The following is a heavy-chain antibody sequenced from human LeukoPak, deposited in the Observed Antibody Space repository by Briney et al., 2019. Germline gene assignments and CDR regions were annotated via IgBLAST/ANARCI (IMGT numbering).Heavy chain of an antibody. J-gene: IGHJ4*02. CDR3: TRDEAAATN. CDR2: IKQDGREK. Sequence: PGGSQRLSCTGSGFTFSSYWMSWVRQAPGKGPEWVANIKQDGREKYYVDSVKGRFTISRDNAKSSLYLQMNSLRAEDTAVYYCTRDEAAATNWGQGTLVTVSS. D-gene: IGHD6-13*01. V-gene: IGHV3-7*01. CDR1: GFTFSSYW.